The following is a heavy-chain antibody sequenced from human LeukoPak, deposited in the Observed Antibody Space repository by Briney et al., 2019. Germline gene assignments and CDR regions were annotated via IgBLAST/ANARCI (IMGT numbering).Heavy chain of an antibody. Sequence: SSETLSLTCTVSGGSMKNYYWSWIRQPPGKGLEWIGYIHDTRGTNYNPYLKSRVTMSLDTSKNHFSLSLNSVTAADTAVYFCAGGIGYATSPADHLGQGTLVIVSS. CDR1: GGSMKNYY. D-gene: IGHD6-13*01. CDR3: AGGIGYATSPADH. V-gene: IGHV4-59*01. CDR2: IHDTRGT. J-gene: IGHJ5*02.